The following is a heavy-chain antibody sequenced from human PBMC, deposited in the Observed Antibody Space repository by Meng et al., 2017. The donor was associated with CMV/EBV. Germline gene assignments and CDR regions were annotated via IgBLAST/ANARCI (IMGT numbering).Heavy chain of an antibody. Sequence: ASVKVSCKTSGYTFIDFHMHWARQAPGQGLEWMGWMNPNSGNTGYAQKFQGRVTMTRDTSISTAYMELSRLRSDDTAVYYCARVNQVRIAAAGIGYWGQGTLVTVSS. CDR3: ARVNQVRIAAAGIGY. J-gene: IGHJ4*02. CDR2: MNPNSGNT. V-gene: IGHV1-2*02. CDR1: GYTFIDFH. D-gene: IGHD6-13*01.